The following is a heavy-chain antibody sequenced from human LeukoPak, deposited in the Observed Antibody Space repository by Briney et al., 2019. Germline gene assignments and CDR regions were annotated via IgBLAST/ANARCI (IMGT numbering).Heavy chain of an antibody. Sequence: GGSLRLSCAASGFTFSSYWMSWVRQAPGKGLEWVANIKQDGSEKYYVDSVKGRFTISRDNSKNTLYLQMNSLRVDDTAVYYCASLTYYPDYWGQGTLVTVSS. J-gene: IGHJ4*02. CDR3: ASLTYYPDY. CDR1: GFTFSSYW. V-gene: IGHV3-7*01. CDR2: IKQDGSEK.